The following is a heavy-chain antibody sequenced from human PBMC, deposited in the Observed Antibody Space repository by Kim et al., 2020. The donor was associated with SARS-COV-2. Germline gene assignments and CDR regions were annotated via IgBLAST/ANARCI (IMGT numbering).Heavy chain of an antibody. CDR1: GYSISSGYY. J-gene: IGHJ4*02. CDR2: IYHSGST. D-gene: IGHD5-12*01. V-gene: IGHV4-38-2*02. CDR3: ARKVEMATIRDYFDF. Sequence: SETLSLTCTVSGYSISSGYYWGWIRQPPGKGLELIGIIYHSGSTYYNPSLKSRVTISVDTSKNQLSLKLSSVTAADTAVYYCARKVEMATIRDYFDFWGQGTLVTVSS.